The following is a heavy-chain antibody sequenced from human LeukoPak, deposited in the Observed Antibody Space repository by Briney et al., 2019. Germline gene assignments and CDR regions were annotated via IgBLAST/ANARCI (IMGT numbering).Heavy chain of an antibody. CDR2: IIPIFGTA. V-gene: IGHV1-69*05. CDR3: ARDKGYCSGGSCYWFDY. Sequence: GASVKVSCKASGGPFSSYAISWVRQAPGQGLEWMGGIIPIFGTANYAQKFQGRVTITTDESTSTAYMELSSLRSEDTAVYYCARDKGYCSGGSCYWFDYWGQGTLVTVSS. CDR1: GGPFSSYA. D-gene: IGHD2-15*01. J-gene: IGHJ4*02.